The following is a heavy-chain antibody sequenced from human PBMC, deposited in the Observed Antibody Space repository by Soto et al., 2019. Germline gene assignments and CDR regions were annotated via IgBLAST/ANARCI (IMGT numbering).Heavy chain of an antibody. CDR2: INTTEGRT. CDR3: ARGREISFGYNWFAP. Sequence: QVQLVQSGAEVRKPGASVKLSCQTSGYPFNSYHMHWVRQAPGQGLEWMGVINTTEGRTRYSQKFQDRGTMTTETSTSSVYMALSSLRSEDTAIYFCARGREISFGYNWFAPWGQGTLGNVSS. CDR1: GYPFNSYH. J-gene: IGHJ5*02. V-gene: IGHV1-46*02. D-gene: IGHD5-18*01.